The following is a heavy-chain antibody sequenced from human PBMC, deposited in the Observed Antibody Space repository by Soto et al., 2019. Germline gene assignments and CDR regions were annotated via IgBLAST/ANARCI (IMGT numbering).Heavy chain of an antibody. J-gene: IGHJ4*02. CDR1: GFTFSNYA. V-gene: IGHV3-23*01. CDR3: AKDQGSSWYEIDY. CDR2: ISGSGGSS. Sequence: EVQLLESGGGLVQPAGSLRLSCAASGFTFSNYAVNWFRQAPGKGLEWGSTISGSGGSSYYAESVKGRFTISRDNSKNTLYLQMNSLRAEDTAVYYCAKDQGSSWYEIDYWGQGTLVTVSS. D-gene: IGHD6-13*01.